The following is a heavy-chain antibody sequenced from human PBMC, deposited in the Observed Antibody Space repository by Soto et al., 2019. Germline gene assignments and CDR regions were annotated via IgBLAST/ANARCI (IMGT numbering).Heavy chain of an antibody. CDR3: AADLSGGPYPIDS. CDR2: IYPSDSDT. CDR1: GYSFTSNW. V-gene: IGHV5-51*01. Sequence: GESLKISCKGSGYSFTSNWIGWVRQMPGKGLEWMGIIYPSDSDTRYSPSFQGQVTISADKSISTAYLHMNTLKPDDTAVYYCAADLSGGPYPIDSWGQGTLVTVSS. D-gene: IGHD2-15*01. J-gene: IGHJ4*02.